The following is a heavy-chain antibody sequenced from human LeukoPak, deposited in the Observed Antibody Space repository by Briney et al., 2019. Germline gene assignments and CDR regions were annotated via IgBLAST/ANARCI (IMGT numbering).Heavy chain of an antibody. D-gene: IGHD5-12*01. J-gene: IGHJ4*02. CDR2: LIGSSGST. Sequence: PGGSLRLSCAASGFTSTIYAMNWVRQAPGKGLEWVSVLIGSSGSTDYADSVKGRFTISRDNSKNTVFLQMNSLRAEDTAIYYCAKGAYDYIEIGYFDSWGQGTLVTVSS. V-gene: IGHV3-23*01. CDR1: GFTSTIYA. CDR3: AKGAYDYIEIGYFDS.